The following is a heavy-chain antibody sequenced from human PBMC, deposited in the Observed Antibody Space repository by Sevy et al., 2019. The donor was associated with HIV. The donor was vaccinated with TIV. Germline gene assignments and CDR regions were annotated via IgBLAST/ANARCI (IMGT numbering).Heavy chain of an antibody. D-gene: IGHD3-3*01. V-gene: IGHV3-21*01. CDR1: GFTFSSYS. Sequence: GGSLRLSCAASGFTFSSYSMNWVRQAPGKGLEWVSSISSSRSYIYYADSVKGRFTISRDNAKNSLYLQMNSLRAEDTALYYCGRDGIYDCLSGYFYAFYIWGQGTMVSFS. CDR2: ISSSRSYI. CDR3: GRDGIYDCLSGYFYAFYI. J-gene: IGHJ3*02.